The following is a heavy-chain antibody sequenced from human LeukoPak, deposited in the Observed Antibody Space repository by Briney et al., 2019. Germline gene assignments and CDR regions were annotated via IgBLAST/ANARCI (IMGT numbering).Heavy chain of an antibody. CDR3: ARGGSTLGHAFDI. Sequence: KVSCKASGYTFTSYYMHWVRQAPGQGLEWMGIIYPGDSDTRYSPSFQGQVTISADKSISTAYLQWSSLKASDTAMYYCARGGSTLGHAFDIWGQGTMVTVSS. CDR2: IYPGDSDT. V-gene: IGHV5-51*01. D-gene: IGHD1-26*01. J-gene: IGHJ3*02. CDR1: GYTFTSYY.